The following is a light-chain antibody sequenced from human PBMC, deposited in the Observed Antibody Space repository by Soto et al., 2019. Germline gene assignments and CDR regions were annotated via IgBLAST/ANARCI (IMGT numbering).Light chain of an antibody. CDR2: GAS. Sequence: DIPLTQPPSTLSASLGVRVTITCRASESMSNCLAWYQQKPGKAPKLLISGASSLHPGVPSRFSGSGSGTDFTLTISSLQPEDVATYYCQKYNSAPLTLGPGTRLEIK. V-gene: IGKV1-27*01. J-gene: IGKJ5*01. CDR3: QKYNSAPLT. CDR1: ESMSNC.